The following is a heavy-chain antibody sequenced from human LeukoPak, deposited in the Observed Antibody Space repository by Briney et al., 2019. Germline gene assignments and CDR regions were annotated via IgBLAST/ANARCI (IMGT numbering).Heavy chain of an antibody. Sequence: ASVKVSCKASGYTFTSYDINWVRQATGQGLEWMGWMNPNSGNTGYAQKFQGRVTMTRNTSISTAYMELSSLRSEDTAVYYCARKDIVVVPVASSYYYYYYGMDVWGQGTTVTVSS. CDR3: ARKDIVVVPVASSYYYYYYGMDV. V-gene: IGHV1-8*01. J-gene: IGHJ6*02. CDR2: MNPNSGNT. D-gene: IGHD2-2*01. CDR1: GYTFTSYD.